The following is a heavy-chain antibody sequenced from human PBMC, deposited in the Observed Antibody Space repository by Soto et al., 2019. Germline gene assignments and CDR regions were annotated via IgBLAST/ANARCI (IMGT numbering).Heavy chain of an antibody. CDR3: TRRGVVVVAATPFYYYYMDV. D-gene: IGHD2-15*01. J-gene: IGHJ6*03. Sequence: GGSLRLSCAASGFTFSGSAMHWVRQASGKGLEWVGRIRSKANSYATAYAASVKGRFTISRDDSKNTAYLQMNSLKTEDTAVYYCTRRGVVVVAATPFYYYYMDVWGKGTTVTVSS. V-gene: IGHV3-73*01. CDR1: GFTFSGSA. CDR2: IRSKANSYAT.